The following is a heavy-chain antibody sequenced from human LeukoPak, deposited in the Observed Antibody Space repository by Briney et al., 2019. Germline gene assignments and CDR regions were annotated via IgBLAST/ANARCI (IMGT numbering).Heavy chain of an antibody. CDR3: AREGIKGIAAAGTGGGFDY. D-gene: IGHD6-13*01. J-gene: IGHJ4*02. V-gene: IGHV4-59*12. Sequence: SETLSLTCTVSGGSISSYSWSWIRQPPGKGLEWIGYIYYSGSTYYNPSLKSRVTISVDTSKNQFSLKLSSVTAADTAVYYCAREGIKGIAAAGTGGGFDYWGQGTLVTVSS. CDR1: GGSISSYS. CDR2: IYYSGST.